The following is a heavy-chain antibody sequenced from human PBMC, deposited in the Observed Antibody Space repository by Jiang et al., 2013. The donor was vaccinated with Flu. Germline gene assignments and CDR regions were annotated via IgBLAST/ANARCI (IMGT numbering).Heavy chain of an antibody. CDR3: ARGGKFFSDASGFYSVFDS. Sequence: VQLLESGGGVVQPGRSLRLSCAASGFDFSVHGMNWVRQAPGKGLEWVADIWYDGSNKNYADSVKGRFTISRDNSRKMVWLQMNSLRAEDTGVYFCARGGKFFSDASGFYSVFDSWGQGARVTVSS. V-gene: IGHV3-33*01. CDR2: IWYDGSNK. J-gene: IGHJ4*02. CDR1: GFDFSVHG. D-gene: IGHD3-22*01.